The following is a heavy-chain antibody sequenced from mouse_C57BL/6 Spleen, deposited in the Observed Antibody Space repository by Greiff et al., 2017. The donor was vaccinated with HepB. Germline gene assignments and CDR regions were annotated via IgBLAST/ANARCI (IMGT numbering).Heavy chain of an antibody. CDR1: GYTFTGYW. CDR2: ILPGSGST. V-gene: IGHV1-9*01. J-gene: IGHJ3*01. Sequence: VKLMESGAELMKPGASVKLSCKATGYTFTGYWIEWVKQRPGHGLEWIGEILPGSGSTNYNEKFKGKATFTADTSSNTAYMQLSSLTTEDSAIYYCARKDIGSPFAYWGQGTLVTVSA. D-gene: IGHD2-14*01. CDR3: ARKDIGSPFAY.